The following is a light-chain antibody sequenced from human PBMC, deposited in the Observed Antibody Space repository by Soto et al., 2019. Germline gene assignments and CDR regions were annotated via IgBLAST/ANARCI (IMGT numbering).Light chain of an antibody. CDR3: KSYAGGNTYV. V-gene: IGLV2-8*01. J-gene: IGLJ1*01. CDR2: EVV. Sequence: QSALTQPPSASGSPGQSVTISCTGTKSDIGVYDFVSWYQHHPGKAPRLIIYEVVQRPSGVPDRFSGSKSGNTASLTVSGLQAADEADYVCKSYAGGNTYVFGSGTKVTVL. CDR1: KSDIGVYDF.